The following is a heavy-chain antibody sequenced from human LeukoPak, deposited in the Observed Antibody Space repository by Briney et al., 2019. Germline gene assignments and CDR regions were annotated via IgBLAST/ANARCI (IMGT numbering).Heavy chain of an antibody. J-gene: IGHJ6*03. D-gene: IGHD6-19*01. CDR1: GGSISSYY. CDR3: ARDLRLSNYYYCYMDV. V-gene: IGHV4-59*01. Sequence: SETLSLTCSVSGGSISSYYWSWIRQPPGKGLEWIGYIYYSGSTNYNPSLKSRVTISVDTSKNQFSLRLTSVTAADTAVYYCARDLRLSNYYYCYMDVWGKGTTVTVSS. CDR2: IYYSGST.